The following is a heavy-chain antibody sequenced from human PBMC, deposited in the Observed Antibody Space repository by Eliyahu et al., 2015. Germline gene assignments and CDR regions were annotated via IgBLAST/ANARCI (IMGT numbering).Heavy chain of an antibody. D-gene: IGHD2/OR15-2a*01. CDR3: ARGGYYHSNRDAFDI. J-gene: IGHJ3*02. CDR2: IYYSGST. CDR1: GXSXSXGDFY. V-gene: IGHV4-30-4*01. Sequence: QVQLQESGPGLVKPSQTLSLTCXXSGXSXSXGDFYWSWXRQPPGKGLEWIGYIYYSGSTYYNPSLKSRVTISVDTSKNQFSLRLISVTAADTALYYCARGGYYHSNRDAFDIWGQGTLVTVSS.